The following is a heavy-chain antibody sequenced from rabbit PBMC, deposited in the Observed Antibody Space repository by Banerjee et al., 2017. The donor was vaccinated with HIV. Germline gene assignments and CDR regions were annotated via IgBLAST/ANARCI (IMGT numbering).Heavy chain of an antibody. V-gene: IGHV1S43*01. J-gene: IGHJ4*01. CDR3: ARGDTGSRHSPFNL. D-gene: IGHD1-1*01. CDR2: IYTDSDGT. Sequence: QEQLVESGGGLVKPEGSLTLTCKASGFSFSSSDYMCWVRQAPGKGLEWIGCIYTDSDGTWYASWVNGRFTITRSTSLNTVTLQMTSLTAADTATYFCARGDTGSRHSPFNLWGQGTLVTVS. CDR1: GFSFSSSDY.